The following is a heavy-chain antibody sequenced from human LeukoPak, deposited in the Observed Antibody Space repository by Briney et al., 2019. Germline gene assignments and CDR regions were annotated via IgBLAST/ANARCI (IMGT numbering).Heavy chain of an antibody. V-gene: IGHV4-4*02. D-gene: IGHD3-9*01. Sequence: PSGTLSLTCTVSGVSISSSEWWIWVRQPPGQGLEWIGEIHRDGRTRYNPSLKSRVTMSMDYSKNQFSLSVTSVTAADTAIYYCGKTDIYFNPIDYWGPGSLVTVSS. CDR2: IHRDGRT. J-gene: IGHJ4*02. CDR1: GVSISSSEW. CDR3: GKTDIYFNPIDY.